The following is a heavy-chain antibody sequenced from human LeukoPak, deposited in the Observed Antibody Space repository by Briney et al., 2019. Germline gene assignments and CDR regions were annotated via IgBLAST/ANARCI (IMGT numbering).Heavy chain of an antibody. CDR3: ARDLDTALVYYYYAMDV. Sequence: GGSLRLSCAASGFTFSSYEMNWVRQAPGKGLEWVSSISSSSSYIYYADSVKGRFTISRDNAKNSLYLQMNSLRAEDTAVYFCARDLDTALVYYYYAMDVWGQGTTVTVSS. D-gene: IGHD5-18*01. J-gene: IGHJ6*02. CDR2: ISSSSSYI. CDR1: GFTFSSYE. V-gene: IGHV3-21*01.